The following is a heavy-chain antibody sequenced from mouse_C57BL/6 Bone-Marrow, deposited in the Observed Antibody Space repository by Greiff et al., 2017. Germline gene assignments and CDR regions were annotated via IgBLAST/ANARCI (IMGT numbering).Heavy chain of an antibody. CDR2: ISNGGGST. CDR3: ARGVYYGSSPRFAY. CDR1: GFTFSDYY. D-gene: IGHD1-1*01. V-gene: IGHV5-12*01. Sequence: EVQLVESGGGLVQPGGSLKLSCAASGFTFSDYYMYWVRQTPEKRLEWVAYISNGGGSTYYPDTVKGRFTISRDNAKNTLYLQMSRLKSEDTAMYYCARGVYYGSSPRFAYWGQGTRGTV. J-gene: IGHJ3*01.